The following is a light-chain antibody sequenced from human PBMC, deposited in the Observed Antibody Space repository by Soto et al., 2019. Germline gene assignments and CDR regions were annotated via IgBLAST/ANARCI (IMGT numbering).Light chain of an antibody. Sequence: QSALTQPASVSGAPGQSITISCTGTSSDVGGYHYVSWYQQHPGKAPKLMIYDVSNRPSGVSNRFSGSKSGNTAPLTISGLQAEDEADYYCSSYTSSSTRVFGTGTKVTVL. CDR1: SSDVGGYHY. V-gene: IGLV2-14*01. J-gene: IGLJ1*01. CDR3: SSYTSSSTRV. CDR2: DVS.